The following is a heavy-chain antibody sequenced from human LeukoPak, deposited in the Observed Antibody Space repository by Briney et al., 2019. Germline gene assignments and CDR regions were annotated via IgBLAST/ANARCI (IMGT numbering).Heavy chain of an antibody. D-gene: IGHD2-15*01. CDR1: GGSISNSGGFY. CDR2: ISYRGST. J-gene: IGHJ4*02. Sequence: SETLSLTCTVSGGSISNSGGFYWSWIRQHPGDGLEWIGFISYRGSTYHNPSLKSRVSMSVDTSRSQFSLRLTSVTDKDTAVYYCARISQSSGGFYYWGQGTLVTVSS. CDR3: ARISQSSGGFYY. V-gene: IGHV4-31*02.